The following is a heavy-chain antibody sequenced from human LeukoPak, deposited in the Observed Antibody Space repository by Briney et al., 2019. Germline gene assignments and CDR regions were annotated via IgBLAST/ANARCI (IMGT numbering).Heavy chain of an antibody. J-gene: IGHJ4*02. Sequence: SETLSLTCTVSGGSISSYYWSWIRQPPGKGLEWIGSIYYSGSTYYNPSLKSRVTISVDTSKNQFSLKLSSVTAADTAVYYCARRWVDYDFWSGYYLGYYFDYWGQGTLVTVSS. CDR2: IYYSGST. D-gene: IGHD3-3*01. CDR3: ARRWVDYDFWSGYYLGYYFDY. V-gene: IGHV4-59*05. CDR1: GGSISSYY.